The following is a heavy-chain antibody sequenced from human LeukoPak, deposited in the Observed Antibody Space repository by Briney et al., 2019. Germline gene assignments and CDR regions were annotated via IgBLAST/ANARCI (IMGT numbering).Heavy chain of an antibody. CDR1: GDSVSSGVYY. J-gene: IGHJ4*02. Sequence: PSETLSLTCTVSGDSVSSGVYYWSWIRQPPGKGLEWIGYIYYSGNTNYNPSFKSRVTISVDSSKNQFSLKLSSGTAADTAVYYCARVKGGNGYALGYWGQGTLVTVSS. V-gene: IGHV4-61*08. CDR2: IYYSGNT. CDR3: ARVKGGNGYALGY. D-gene: IGHD5-12*01.